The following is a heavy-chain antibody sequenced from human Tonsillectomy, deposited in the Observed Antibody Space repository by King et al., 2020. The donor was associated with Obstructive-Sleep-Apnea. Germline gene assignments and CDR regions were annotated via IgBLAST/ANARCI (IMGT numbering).Heavy chain of an antibody. CDR2: IIPILGTT. V-gene: IGHV1-69*01. D-gene: IGHD3-22*01. CDR3: ARDSADASMIN. Sequence: VQLVQSGAVVKRPGSSVKVSCRAPGHSFSSHIMNWVRQAPGQGLEWMGAIIPILGTTNYAQEFQGRVTFTADESTSTAYMDLSSLKFEDTATYYCARDSADASMINWGQGTLVTVSS. CDR1: GHSFSSHI. J-gene: IGHJ4*02.